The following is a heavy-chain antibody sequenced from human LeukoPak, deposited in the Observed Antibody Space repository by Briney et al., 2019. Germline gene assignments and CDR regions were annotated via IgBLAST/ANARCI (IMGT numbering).Heavy chain of an antibody. V-gene: IGHV3-48*04. CDR3: ARGHWGRELDY. CDR1: GFTFSSYG. D-gene: IGHD7-27*01. J-gene: IGHJ4*02. Sequence: GGSLRLSCAASGFTFSSYGINWVRQAPGKGLEWVSYISSSGSTIYYADSVKGRFTISRDNAKNSLYLQMNSLRAEDTAVYYCARGHWGRELDYWGQGTLVTVSS. CDR2: ISSSGSTI.